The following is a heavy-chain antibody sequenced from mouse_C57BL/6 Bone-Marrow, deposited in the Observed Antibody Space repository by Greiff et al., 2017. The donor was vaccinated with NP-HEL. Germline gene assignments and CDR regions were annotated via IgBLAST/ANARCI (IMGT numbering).Heavy chain of an antibody. Sequence: EVKLMESGPGLVKPSQSLSLTCSVTGYSITSGYYWNWIRQFPGNKLEWMGYISYDGSNNYNPSLKNRISLTRDTSKNQFFLKLNSVTTEDTATYYCARGSWLRGVYFDDWGQGTTLTVSS. CDR2: ISYDGSN. J-gene: IGHJ2*01. CDR3: ARGSWLRGVYFDD. D-gene: IGHD2-2*01. CDR1: GYSITSGYY. V-gene: IGHV3-6*01.